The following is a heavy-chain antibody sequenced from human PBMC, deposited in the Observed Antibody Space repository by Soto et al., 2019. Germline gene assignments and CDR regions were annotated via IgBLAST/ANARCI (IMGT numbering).Heavy chain of an antibody. CDR3: AREPATVVTADYGMDV. J-gene: IGHJ6*02. CDR1: GGTFSSYT. V-gene: IGHV1-69*08. D-gene: IGHD4-17*01. CDR2: IIPILGIA. Sequence: QVQLVQSGAEVKKPGSSVKVSCKASGGTFSSYTISWVRQAPGQGLEWMGRIIPILGIANYAQKFQGRVTITADKSTSTAYMELSSLRSEDTAVYYCAREPATVVTADYGMDVCGQGTTVTVSS.